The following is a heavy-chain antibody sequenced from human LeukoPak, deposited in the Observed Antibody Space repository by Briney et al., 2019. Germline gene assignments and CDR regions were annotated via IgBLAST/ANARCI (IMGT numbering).Heavy chain of an antibody. CDR2: ISGTSGST. V-gene: IGHV3-23*01. CDR1: GFTFKTYA. CDR3: AKDTSSWPQTYFDY. D-gene: IGHD6-13*01. J-gene: IGHJ4*02. Sequence: GGSLRLSCAASGFTFKTYAVKWVRQAPGKGLEWVSTISGTSGSTYYADSVRGRFTISRDTSKNTLYLQMTSLRAEDTAVYYCAKDTSSWPQTYFDYWGQGTLVTVSS.